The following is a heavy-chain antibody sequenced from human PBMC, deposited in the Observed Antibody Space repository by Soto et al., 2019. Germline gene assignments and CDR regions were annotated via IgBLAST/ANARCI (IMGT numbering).Heavy chain of an antibody. Sequence: GSLRLSCAASGFTFSSYAMTWVRQAPGKGLEWVSVISGGGGSTFYADSVKGRFTVSRDNSKNTLFLQMSSLRAEDTAIYYCAKDWAVDTTLVTISDYWGQGTLVTVSS. V-gene: IGHV3-23*01. J-gene: IGHJ4*02. CDR2: ISGGGGST. CDR1: GFTFSSYA. CDR3: AKDWAVDTTLVTISDY. D-gene: IGHD5-18*01.